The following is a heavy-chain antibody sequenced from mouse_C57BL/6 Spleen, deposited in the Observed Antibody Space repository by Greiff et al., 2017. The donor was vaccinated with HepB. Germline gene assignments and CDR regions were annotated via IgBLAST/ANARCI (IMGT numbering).Heavy chain of an antibody. J-gene: IGHJ3*01. CDR2: IYPRSGNT. Sequence: QVQLQQSGAELARPGASVKLSCKASGYTFTSYGISWVKQRTGQGLEWIGEIYPRSGNTYYNEKFKGKATLTADKSSSTAYMELLSLTSEDSAVYFCARGGDEGWFAYWGQGTLVTVSA. CDR1: GYTFTSYG. V-gene: IGHV1-81*01. D-gene: IGHD3-3*01. CDR3: ARGGDEGWFAY.